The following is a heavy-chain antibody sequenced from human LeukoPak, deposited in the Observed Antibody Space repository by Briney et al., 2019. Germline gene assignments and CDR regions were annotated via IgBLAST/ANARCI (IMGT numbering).Heavy chain of an antibody. Sequence: GSLRLSCAASGFTFGVYGTSWVRQPPGKGLEWVSGINWNGGSTGYADSVKGRFTISRDNAKNSLYLQMNSLRAEDTALYYCARRGIAVAGTGVDYWGQGTLVTVSS. J-gene: IGHJ4*02. CDR1: GFTFGVYG. CDR2: INWNGGST. CDR3: ARRGIAVAGTGVDY. V-gene: IGHV3-20*04. D-gene: IGHD6-19*01.